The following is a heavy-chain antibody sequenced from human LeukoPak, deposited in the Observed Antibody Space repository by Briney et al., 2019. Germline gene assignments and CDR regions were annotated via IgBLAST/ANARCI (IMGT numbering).Heavy chain of an antibody. D-gene: IGHD2-2*01. Sequence: GAPVKVSCKASGYTFTGYYMHWVRQAPGQGLEWMGWINPNSGGTNYAQKFQGRVTMTRDTSISTAYMELSRLRSDDTAEYYCASGGSIVVVPAATFDPWGQGTQVTVSS. CDR2: INPNSGGT. CDR3: ASGGSIVVVPAATFDP. CDR1: GYTFTGYY. V-gene: IGHV1-2*02. J-gene: IGHJ5*02.